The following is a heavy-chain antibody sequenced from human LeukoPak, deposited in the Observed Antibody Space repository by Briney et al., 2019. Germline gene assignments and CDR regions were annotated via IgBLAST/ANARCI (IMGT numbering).Heavy chain of an antibody. J-gene: IGHJ3*02. D-gene: IGHD6-19*01. CDR1: GFTFSSYW. CDR3: AREGHIAVAGPGAFDI. V-gene: IGHV3-7*01. Sequence: GGSLRLSCAASGFTFSSYWMSWVRQAPGKGLEWVANIKQDGSEKYYVDSVKGRFTISRDNAKNSLYLQMNSLRAEDTAVYYCAREGHIAVAGPGAFDIWGQGTMVTVSS. CDR2: IKQDGSEK.